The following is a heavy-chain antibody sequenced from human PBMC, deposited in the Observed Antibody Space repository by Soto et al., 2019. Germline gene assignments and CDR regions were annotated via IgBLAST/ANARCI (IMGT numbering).Heavy chain of an antibody. J-gene: IGHJ6*02. V-gene: IGHV4-59*01. CDR2: IYYSGST. D-gene: IGHD3-3*01. CDR1: GGSISSYY. CDR3: ARDGSARHYDFWSGYYTSSRYYYYGMDV. Sequence: PSETLSLTCTVSGGSISSYYWSWIRQPPGKGLEWIGYIYYSGSTNYNPSLKSRVTISVDTSKNQFSLKLSSVTAADTAVYYCARDGSARHYDFWSGYYTSSRYYYYGMDVWGQGTTVTAP.